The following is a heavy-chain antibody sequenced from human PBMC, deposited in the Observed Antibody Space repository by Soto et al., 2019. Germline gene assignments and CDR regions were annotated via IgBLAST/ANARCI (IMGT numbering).Heavy chain of an antibody. V-gene: IGHV3-23*01. CDR1: GFSFTNYA. J-gene: IGHJ6*02. Sequence: EVQLLESGGGLVQPGGSLRLSCAASGFSFTNYAVTWVRQAPGKGLEWVSAISGSGDGTYYADAVRGRFTISRDNSKGTVHRQMNSLRAEDTAVYFCAKRVKRGSISVGNAMDVWGQGTTVTVSS. CDR3: AKRVKRGSISVGNAMDV. D-gene: IGHD3-16*01. CDR2: ISGSGDGT.